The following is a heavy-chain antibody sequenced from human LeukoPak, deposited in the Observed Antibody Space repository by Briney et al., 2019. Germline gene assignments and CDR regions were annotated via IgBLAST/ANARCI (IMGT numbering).Heavy chain of an antibody. Sequence: SETLSLTCTVSGGXISSYYCSWIRQPPGKGLEWIGYIYSSGITNYNPSLKSRVSISLDTSKNQFSLRLNSVTAADTAVFYCARRQRDFYGFDYWGQGTLVTVSS. V-gene: IGHV4-59*08. CDR3: ARRQRDFYGFDY. D-gene: IGHD4-17*01. CDR1: GGXISSYY. CDR2: IYSSGIT. J-gene: IGHJ4*02.